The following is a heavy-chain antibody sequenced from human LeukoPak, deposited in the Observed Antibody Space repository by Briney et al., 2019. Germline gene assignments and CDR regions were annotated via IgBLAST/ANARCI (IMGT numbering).Heavy chain of an antibody. CDR1: GFTFSSYA. Sequence: GGSLRLSCAASGFTFSSYAMHWVRQTPGKGLEWVAVISYDGIDKYYADSVKGRFTISRDNSKNTLYLQMNSLKSEDTAVYYCAKGSCSSTTCLKTDWGQGAPVTVSS. CDR2: ISYDGIDK. CDR3: AKGSCSSTTCLKTD. J-gene: IGHJ4*02. D-gene: IGHD2-2*01. V-gene: IGHV3-30*18.